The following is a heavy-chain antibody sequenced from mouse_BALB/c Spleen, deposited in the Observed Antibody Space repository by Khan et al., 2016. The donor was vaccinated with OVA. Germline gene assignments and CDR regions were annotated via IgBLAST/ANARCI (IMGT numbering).Heavy chain of an antibody. Sequence: QIQLVQSGPELKKPGETVRISCKASGYTFTNAGMQWVQKMPGKGLKWIGWINTHSGVPKYAEDFKGRFAFSLETSASTVYLQITNLKNEDTATYFCARGGAAYYRNDVGAMDYWGQGTSVTVSS. CDR1: GYTFTNAG. J-gene: IGHJ4*01. D-gene: IGHD2-14*01. CDR3: ARGGAAYYRNDVGAMDY. V-gene: IGHV9-4*02. CDR2: INTHSGVP.